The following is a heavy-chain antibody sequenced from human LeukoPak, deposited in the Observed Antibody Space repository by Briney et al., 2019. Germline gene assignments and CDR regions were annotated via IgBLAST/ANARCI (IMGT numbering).Heavy chain of an antibody. Sequence: ASVKVSCKSSGYTFTGYYIHWVRQAPGQGLEWMGWISPNSGDTNYAQKFQGRVTTTRDTSINTAYMEVSGLRSDDTAVYYCARDGYCGAGSCPYVTWALDYWGQGTLVTVSS. CDR1: GYTFTGYY. CDR2: ISPNSGDT. V-gene: IGHV1-2*02. J-gene: IGHJ4*02. D-gene: IGHD2-15*01. CDR3: ARDGYCGAGSCPYVTWALDY.